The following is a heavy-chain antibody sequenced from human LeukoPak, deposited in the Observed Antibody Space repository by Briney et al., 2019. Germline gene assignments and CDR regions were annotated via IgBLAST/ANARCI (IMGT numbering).Heavy chain of an antibody. CDR1: GFAFSDSW. D-gene: IGHD1-26*01. V-gene: IGHV3-30*03. Sequence: GGSLRLSCAASGFAFSDSWMTWIRQAPGKGLEWVAVISYDGSNRYYADSVKGRFTISRDNSKNTLYLQMNSLRAEDTAVYYCARGEWELLLFYFDYWGQGTLVTVSS. CDR3: ARGEWELLLFYFDY. CDR2: ISYDGSNR. J-gene: IGHJ4*02.